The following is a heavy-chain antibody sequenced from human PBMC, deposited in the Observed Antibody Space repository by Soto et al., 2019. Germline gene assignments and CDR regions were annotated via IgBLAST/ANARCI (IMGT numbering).Heavy chain of an antibody. D-gene: IGHD2-21*02. J-gene: IGHJ4*03. V-gene: IGHV1-46*01. Sequence: QMQLVQSGAEVKRPGASVRVSCKSSGYTFTSFYIHWVRQAPGQGLEWMGIINPSGGITNFAQRFQGRVTKTQDLSTNTHYQEPGRPKTDGPAGVLCAGRPGFSRSLYRNPPRPSPGSDRWGPGTHVTVSP. CDR2: INPSGGIT. CDR1: GYTFTSFY. CDR3: AGRPGFSRSLYRNPPRPSPGSDR.